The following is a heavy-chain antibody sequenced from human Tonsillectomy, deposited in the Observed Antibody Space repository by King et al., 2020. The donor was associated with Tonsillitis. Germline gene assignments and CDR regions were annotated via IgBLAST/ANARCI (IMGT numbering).Heavy chain of an antibody. CDR2: IYPGDSDT. V-gene: IGHV5-51*01. J-gene: IGHJ4*02. CDR1: GYSFTSYW. Sequence: QLVQSGAEVKKPGESLKISCKGSGYSFTSYWIGWVRQMPGKGLEWMGIIYPGDSDTRYSPSFQGQVTISADKSISTAYLQWSSLKASDTAMYYCARGRREMVVLSAAMGFDYWGQGTLVTVSA. CDR3: ARGRREMVVLSAAMGFDY. D-gene: IGHD2-2*01.